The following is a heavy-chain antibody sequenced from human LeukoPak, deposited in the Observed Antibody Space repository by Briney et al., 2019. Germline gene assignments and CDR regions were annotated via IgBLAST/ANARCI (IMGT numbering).Heavy chain of an antibody. D-gene: IGHD5-12*01. V-gene: IGHV4-4*07. J-gene: IGHJ4*02. CDR3: ARDQRGGYDSYYFDY. CDR1: GGSISSYY. CDR2: IYTSGST. Sequence: PSEALSLTCTVSGGSISSYYWSWTRQPAGKGLEWIGRIYTSGSTNYNPSLKSRVTMSVDTSKNQFSLKLSSVTAADTAVYYCARDQRGGYDSYYFDYWGQGTLVTVSS.